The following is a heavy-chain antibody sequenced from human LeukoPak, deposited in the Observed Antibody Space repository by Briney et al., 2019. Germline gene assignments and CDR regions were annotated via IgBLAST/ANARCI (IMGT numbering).Heavy chain of an antibody. D-gene: IGHD5-12*01. Sequence: GGSLRLSCAASGFTLICCGMHWVRQAPGKGLEWVAFIRYDGSTKYYTDSVKGRVTISRDNSRDTLYLQMNSLRAEDTGVYYCAKYGVDGLDYWGEGTLVTVSS. CDR2: IRYDGSTK. CDR3: AKYGVDGLDY. V-gene: IGHV3-30*02. CDR1: GFTLICCG. J-gene: IGHJ4*02.